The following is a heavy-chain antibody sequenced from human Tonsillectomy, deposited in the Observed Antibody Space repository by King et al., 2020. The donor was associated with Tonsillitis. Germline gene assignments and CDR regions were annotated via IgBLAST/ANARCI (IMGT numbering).Heavy chain of an antibody. Sequence: VQLVESGGGLVQPGGSLRLSCAASGFTFSSYDMHWVRQATGKGLEWVSAIGTAGDTYYPGSVKGRFTISRENAKNSLYLQMNSLRAGDPALYYCASGRYSSTWQLQYYFDYWGQGTLVTVSS. CDR1: GFTFSSYD. V-gene: IGHV3-13*01. CDR2: IGTAGDT. D-gene: IGHD6-13*01. J-gene: IGHJ4*02. CDR3: ASGRYSSTWQLQYYFDY.